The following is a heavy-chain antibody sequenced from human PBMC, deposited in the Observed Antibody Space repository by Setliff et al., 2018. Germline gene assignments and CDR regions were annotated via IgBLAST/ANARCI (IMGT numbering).Heavy chain of an antibody. D-gene: IGHD2-15*01. V-gene: IGHV3-33*03. J-gene: IGHJ4*02. CDR2: IWFDGGNE. CDR1: GFTFRNYG. CDR3: AKDQGTGYCSGGSCYLFEH. Sequence: PVGSLRLSCAASGFTFRNYGMHWVCQAPGKGPEWVAVIWFDGGNEFYADSVRGRFTISRDNSKNMLYLQMDSLRVEDTAVYYCAKDQGTGYCSGGSCYLFEHWGQGVQVTVSS.